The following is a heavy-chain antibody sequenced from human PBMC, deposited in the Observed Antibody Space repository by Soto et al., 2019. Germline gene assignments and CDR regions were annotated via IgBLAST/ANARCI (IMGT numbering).Heavy chain of an antibody. J-gene: IGHJ3*02. CDR2: IYPGNSNT. CDR1: GYVFSIHS. Sequence: PLESLNISCTASGYVFSIHSVASLRQMPLQGLEWVGIIYPGNSNTMYSPSFQGQVTISADTALSTTYLQWATLKPSDTAIYFCASDSHCDGGNCPMGSFDMWGQGKMVNVS. D-gene: IGHD2-15*01. CDR3: ASDSHCDGGNCPMGSFDM. V-gene: IGHV5-51*01.